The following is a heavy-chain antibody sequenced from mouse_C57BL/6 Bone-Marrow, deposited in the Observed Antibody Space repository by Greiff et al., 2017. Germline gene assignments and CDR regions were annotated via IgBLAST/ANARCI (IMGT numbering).Heavy chain of an antibody. CDR2: ISSGGDYI. Sequence: EVKLQESGAGLVKPGGSLKLSCAASGFTFSSYAMSWVRQTPEKRLEWVAYISSGGDYIYYADTVKGRFTISRDNARNTLYLQMSSLKSEDTAMYYCTGDLGKYYFDYWGQGTTLTVSS. J-gene: IGHJ2*01. CDR3: TGDLGKYYFDY. D-gene: IGHD4-1*01. V-gene: IGHV5-9-1*02. CDR1: GFTFSSYA.